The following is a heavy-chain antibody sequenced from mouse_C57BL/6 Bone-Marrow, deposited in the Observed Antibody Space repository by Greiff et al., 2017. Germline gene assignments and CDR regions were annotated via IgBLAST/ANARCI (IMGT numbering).Heavy chain of an antibody. J-gene: IGHJ2*01. V-gene: IGHV5-9-1*02. CDR2: ISSGGDYI. D-gene: IGHD2-14*01. CDR3: TRDRTEIYYFDY. Sequence: EVMLVESGAGLVKPGGSLKLSCAASGFTFSSYAMSWVRQTPEKRLEWVAYISSGGDYIYYADTVKGRFTITRDNARNTLYLQMSSLKSEDTAMYYCTRDRTEIYYFDYWGQGTTLTVSS. CDR1: GFTFSSYA.